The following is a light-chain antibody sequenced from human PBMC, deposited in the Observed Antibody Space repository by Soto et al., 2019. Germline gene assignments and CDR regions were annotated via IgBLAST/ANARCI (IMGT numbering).Light chain of an antibody. Sequence: IQMTQSPSSLSASVGDSVTITCRASQSISSYVNWYQLKPWKAPQLLIYAASTLQSGVPSRFSGSGSGTDFTLTINHLQPEDFATYYCQQRKAFGQGTKVEIK. V-gene: IGKV1-39*01. J-gene: IGKJ1*01. CDR3: QQRKA. CDR1: QSISSY. CDR2: AAS.